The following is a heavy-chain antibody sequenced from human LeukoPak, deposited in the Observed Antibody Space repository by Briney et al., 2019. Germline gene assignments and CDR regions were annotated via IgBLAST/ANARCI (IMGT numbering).Heavy chain of an antibody. D-gene: IGHD1-26*01. CDR2: DSFNGRVQ. J-gene: IGHJ4*02. CDR1: GFAFNTYG. Sequence: PGGSLRLSCAASGFAFNTYGMQWVRQAPGKGLEWVAVDSFNGRVQYYADSVRGRFTISRDNSKNTLYLQMNSLRAEDTAVYYCARGSGSYYFDYWGQGTLVTVSS. CDR3: ARGSGSYYFDY. V-gene: IGHV3-30*03.